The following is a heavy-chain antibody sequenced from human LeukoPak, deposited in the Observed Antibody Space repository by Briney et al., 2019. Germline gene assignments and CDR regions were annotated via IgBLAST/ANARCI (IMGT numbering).Heavy chain of an antibody. CDR3: ARGGACGGDCYFFDY. Sequence: GGSLRLSCAASGFTFSSYSMNWVRQAPGKGLEWVSSISSSSSYIYYADSVEGRFTISRDNAKNSLYLQMNSLRAEDTAVYYCARGGACGGDCYFFDYWGQGTLVTVSS. CDR2: ISSSSSYI. V-gene: IGHV3-21*01. CDR1: GFTFSSYS. J-gene: IGHJ4*02. D-gene: IGHD2-21*02.